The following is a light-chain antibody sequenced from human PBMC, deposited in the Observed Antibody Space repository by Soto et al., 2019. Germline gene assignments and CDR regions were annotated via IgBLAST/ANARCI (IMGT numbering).Light chain of an antibody. CDR3: LQHNGYPRT. CDR2: AAS. CDR1: QGIRSD. J-gene: IGKJ1*01. V-gene: IGKV1-17*01. Sequence: DIQMTQSPSSLSASIGDRVSITCRASQGIRSDLVWYQQKPGKAPKRLIYAASSLQSGVPSRFSGSGSGTEFTLTISSLQPEDFATYYCLQHNGYPRTFGQGTKVEI.